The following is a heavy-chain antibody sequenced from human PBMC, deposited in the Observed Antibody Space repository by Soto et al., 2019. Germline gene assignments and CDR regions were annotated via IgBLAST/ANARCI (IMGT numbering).Heavy chain of an antibody. CDR1: GGSISTYY. J-gene: IGHJ3*02. D-gene: IGHD4-17*01. CDR3: ARYYGDSRADAFDI. CDR2: IYYSGST. Sequence: SEALSLTCTVSGGSISTYYWSWIRQPPGKGLEWIGYIYYSGSTNYNPSLKSRVTISVDTSKNQFSLKLSSVTAADTAVYYCARYYGDSRADAFDILGHGTMVTVSS. V-gene: IGHV4-59*01.